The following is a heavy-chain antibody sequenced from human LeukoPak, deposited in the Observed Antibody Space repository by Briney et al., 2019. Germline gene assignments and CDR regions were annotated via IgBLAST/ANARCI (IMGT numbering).Heavy chain of an antibody. J-gene: IGHJ6*03. Sequence: GGSLRLSCAASGFTLDDYGMSWARQVPGKGLEWISGINWNGDGTGYADSVKGRFTISRDNAKNSLYLQMDSLRAEDTALYYCARLGGPDYYFYYYMDVWGKGTTVTVSS. D-gene: IGHD1-26*01. CDR2: INWNGDGT. V-gene: IGHV3-20*04. CDR3: ARLGGPDYYFYYYMDV. CDR1: GFTLDDYG.